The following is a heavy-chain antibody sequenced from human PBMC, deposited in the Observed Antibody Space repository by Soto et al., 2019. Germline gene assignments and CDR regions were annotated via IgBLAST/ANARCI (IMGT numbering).Heavy chain of an antibody. CDR3: AKGGSNWYWGIDY. V-gene: IGHV3-30*18. Sequence: SLRLSCAASGFTFSSYGMHWVRQAPGKGLEWVAVISYDGNNKFYADSVKGRFTISRDISKNTLYLQMNSLRAEDTAVYYCAKGGSNWYWGIDYWGQGTLVTVS. CDR1: GFTFSSYG. CDR2: ISYDGNNK. D-gene: IGHD6-13*01. J-gene: IGHJ4*02.